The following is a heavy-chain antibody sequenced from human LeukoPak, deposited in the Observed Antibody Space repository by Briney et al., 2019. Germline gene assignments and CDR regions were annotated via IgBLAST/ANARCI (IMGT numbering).Heavy chain of an antibody. CDR3: AKDAYDCSSTSCYYWFDP. J-gene: IGHJ5*02. CDR1: GFTFSSYA. CDR2: ISGSGGST. Sequence: GGSLGLSCAASGFTFSSYAMSWVRQAPGKGLEWVSAISGSGGSTYYADSVKGRFTISRDNSKNTLYLQMISLRAEDTAVYYCAKDAYDCSSTSCYYWFDPWGQGTLVTVSS. D-gene: IGHD2-2*01. V-gene: IGHV3-23*01.